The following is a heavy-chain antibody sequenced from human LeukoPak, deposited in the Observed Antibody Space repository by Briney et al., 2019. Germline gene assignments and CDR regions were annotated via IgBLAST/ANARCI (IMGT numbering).Heavy chain of an antibody. CDR3: AKPILPYYYDSSGYYPNYFDY. D-gene: IGHD3-22*01. CDR2: ISGSGGST. Sequence: PGGSLRLSCAASGFTVSSNYMSWVRQAPGKGLEWVSAISGSGGSTYYADSVKGRFTISRDNSKNTLYLQMNSLRAEDTAVYYCAKPILPYYYDSSGYYPNYFDYWGQGTLVTVSS. CDR1: GFTVSSNY. J-gene: IGHJ4*02. V-gene: IGHV3-23*01.